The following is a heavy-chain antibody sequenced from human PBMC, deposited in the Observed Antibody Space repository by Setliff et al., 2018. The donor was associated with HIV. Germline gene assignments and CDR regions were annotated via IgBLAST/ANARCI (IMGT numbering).Heavy chain of an antibody. J-gene: IGHJ4*02. CDR3: ARQLAVADYFDY. D-gene: IGHD6-19*01. V-gene: IGHV4-39*01. CDR2: IYHTGST. CDR1: GGSINSTSYY. Sequence: KPSETLSLTCTVSGGSINSTSYYWGWIRQPPGNGLEWIGSIYHTGSTYYKPSLKSRVTISVDTSKKQFSLKLSSVTAADTAVYYCARQLAVADYFDYWGQGTLVTVSS.